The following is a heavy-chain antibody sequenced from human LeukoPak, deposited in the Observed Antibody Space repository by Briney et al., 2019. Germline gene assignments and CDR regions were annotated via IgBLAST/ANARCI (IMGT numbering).Heavy chain of an antibody. CDR1: GFTFSSYA. CDR2: ISGSGGST. J-gene: IGHJ4*02. D-gene: IGHD5-18*01. CDR3: AKASGYSYGFFAY. Sequence: PGGSLRLSCAASGFTFSSYAMSWVRQAPGKGLEWVSAISGSGGSTYYADSVKGRFTISRDNSKNTLYLQMNSLRAQDTAVYYCAKASGYSYGFFAYWGQGNLVTVSS. V-gene: IGHV3-23*01.